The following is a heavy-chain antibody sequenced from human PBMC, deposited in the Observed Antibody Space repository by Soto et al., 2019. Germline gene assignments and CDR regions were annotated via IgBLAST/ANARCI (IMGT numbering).Heavy chain of an antibody. CDR2: INAGNGNT. V-gene: IGHV1-3*01. CDR1: GYTFTSYA. D-gene: IGHD2-2*01. CDR3: ASIVVVPAASSPDYYYYGMDV. Sequence: ASVKVSCKASGYTFTSYAMHWVRQAPGQRLEWMGWINAGNGNTKYSQKFQGRVTITRDTSASTAYMELSSLRSEDTAVYYCASIVVVPAASSPDYYYYGMDVWGQGTTVTVSS. J-gene: IGHJ6*02.